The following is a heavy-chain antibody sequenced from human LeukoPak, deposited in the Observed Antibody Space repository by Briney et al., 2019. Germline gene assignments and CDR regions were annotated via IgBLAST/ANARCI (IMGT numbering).Heavy chain of an antibody. Sequence: PSETLSLTCGVSGGSITITNYWTWVRQPPRTGLEWIGEVNLQGSTNYNPSLMGRVAISVDTSENHISLQLTSVTAADTAVYYCAREGGPYRPLDYSGQGTLVTVSS. CDR1: GGSITITNY. V-gene: IGHV4-4*02. J-gene: IGHJ4*02. CDR2: VNLQGST. CDR3: AREGGPYRPLDY.